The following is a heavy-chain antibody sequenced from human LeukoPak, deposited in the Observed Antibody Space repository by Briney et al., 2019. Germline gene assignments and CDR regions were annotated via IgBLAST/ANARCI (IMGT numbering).Heavy chain of an antibody. CDR1: GLSFSHYD. D-gene: IGHD5-18*01. J-gene: IGHJ4*02. CDR2: IGSSGRTT. CDR3: ASLLYGYSFGPFGN. V-gene: IGHV3-48*03. Sequence: GGSLRLSCLASGLSFSHYDWNWVRQAPGKGLEWVSYIGSSGRTTYTADSVKGRFIISRDNAKNSLYLQMNSLRVEDTAIYYCASLLYGYSFGPFGNWGQGALVTVSS.